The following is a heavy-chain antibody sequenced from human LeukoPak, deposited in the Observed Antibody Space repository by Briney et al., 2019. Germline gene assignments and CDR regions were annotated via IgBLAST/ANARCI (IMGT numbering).Heavy chain of an antibody. V-gene: IGHV1-46*01. D-gene: IGHD3-9*01. CDR3: ATASPIIEAYYFDY. J-gene: IGHJ4*02. CDR2: INPSGGST. CDR1: GYTFTSYY. Sequence: GASVKVSCKASGYTFTSYYMHWVRQAPGQGLEWMGIINPSGGSTSYAQKFQGRVTMTEDTSTDAAYMELSSLRSEDTAVYYCATASPIIEAYYFDYWGQGTLVTVSS.